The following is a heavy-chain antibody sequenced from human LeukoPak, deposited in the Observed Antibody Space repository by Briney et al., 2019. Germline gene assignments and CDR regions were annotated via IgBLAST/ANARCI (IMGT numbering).Heavy chain of an antibody. CDR3: ARESYYGSGSSHPTHDFDY. J-gene: IGHJ4*02. CDR2: INPSGGST. CDR1: GYTFTSCY. D-gene: IGHD3-10*01. V-gene: IGHV1-46*01. Sequence: ASVKVSCKASGYTFTSCYMHWVRQAPGQGLEWMGIINPSGGSTSYAQKFQGRVTMTRDTSTSTVYMELSSLRSEDTAVYYCARESYYGSGSSHPTHDFDYWGQGTLVTVSS.